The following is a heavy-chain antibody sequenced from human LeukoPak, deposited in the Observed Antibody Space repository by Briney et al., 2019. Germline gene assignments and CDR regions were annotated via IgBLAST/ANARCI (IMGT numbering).Heavy chain of an antibody. J-gene: IGHJ4*02. CDR2: MNPNSGNT. CDR1: GYTFTSYD. D-gene: IGHD6-13*01. CDR3: ARALIAAAGFDYFDY. V-gene: IGHV1-8*01. Sequence: AASVKVSCKASGYTFTSYDINWVRQATGQGLEWMGWMNPNSGNTGYAQKFQGRAAMTRNTSISTAYMELSSLRSEDTAVYYCARALIAAAGFDYFDYWGQGTLVTVSS.